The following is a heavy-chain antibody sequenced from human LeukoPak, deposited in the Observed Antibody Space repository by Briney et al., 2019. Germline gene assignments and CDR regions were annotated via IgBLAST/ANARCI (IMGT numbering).Heavy chain of an antibody. CDR3: ARAATIFGVVPNWFDP. CDR1: GGSISSSNW. Sequence: SGTLSLTCAVSGGSISSSNWWSWVRQPPEKGLEWIGEIYHSGSTNYNPSLKSRVTISVDRSKNQFSLKLSSVTAADTAVYYCARAATIFGVVPNWFDPWGQGTLVTVSS. D-gene: IGHD3-3*01. J-gene: IGHJ5*02. CDR2: IYHSGST. V-gene: IGHV4-4*02.